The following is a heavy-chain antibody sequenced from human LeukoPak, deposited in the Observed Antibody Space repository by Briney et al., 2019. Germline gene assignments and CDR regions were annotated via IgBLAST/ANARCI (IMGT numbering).Heavy chain of an antibody. CDR1: GGSISSSSYY. V-gene: IGHV4-39*07. J-gene: IGHJ3*02. Sequence: SETLSLTCTVSGGSISSSSYYWGWIRQPPGKGLEWIGSIYYSGSTYYNPSLKSRVTISVDTSKNQFSLKLSSVTAADTAVYYCARDNDASDIWGQGTMVTVSS. CDR2: IYYSGST. CDR3: ARDNDASDI.